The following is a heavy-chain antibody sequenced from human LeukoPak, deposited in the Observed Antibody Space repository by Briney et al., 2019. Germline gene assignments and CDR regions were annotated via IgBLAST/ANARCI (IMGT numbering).Heavy chain of an antibody. CDR3: AREHTDGILTGYYPYYFDY. J-gene: IGHJ4*02. Sequence: PGGSLRLSCAASGFTFSSYWMSWVRQAPGKGLEWVANIKQDGSEKYYVDSVKGRFTISRDNAKNSLYLQMNSLRAEDTAVYYCAREHTDGILTGYYPYYFDYWGQGTLVTVSS. V-gene: IGHV3-7*03. CDR1: GFTFSSYW. CDR2: IKQDGSEK. D-gene: IGHD3-9*01.